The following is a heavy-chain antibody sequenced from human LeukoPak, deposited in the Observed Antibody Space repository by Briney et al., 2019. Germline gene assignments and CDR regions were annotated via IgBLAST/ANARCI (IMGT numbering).Heavy chain of an antibody. J-gene: IGHJ4*02. Sequence: PGGSLRLSCAASGFTFSNYAMSWVRQAPGKGLGWVSAISGSGGSTYYADSVKGRLTISRDNSKNTLYLQMNSLRAEDTAVYYCAKKSGYYDSSGYTFDYWGQGTLVTVSS. CDR1: GFTFSNYA. CDR2: ISGSGGST. CDR3: AKKSGYYDSSGYTFDY. D-gene: IGHD3-22*01. V-gene: IGHV3-23*01.